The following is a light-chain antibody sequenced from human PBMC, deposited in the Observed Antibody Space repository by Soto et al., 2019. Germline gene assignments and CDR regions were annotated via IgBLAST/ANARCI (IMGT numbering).Light chain of an antibody. J-gene: IGKJ1*01. V-gene: IGKV1-5*01. CDR2: DAS. Sequence: DIQMTQSPSTLSASVGDRVTITCRASQSISSWLAWYQQKPGKAPKLLMYDASSLDSGVPSRFSGSASGTEFTLTISSLQPDDFATYYCQQYNAYPWTFGQGTKVEIK. CDR3: QQYNAYPWT. CDR1: QSISSW.